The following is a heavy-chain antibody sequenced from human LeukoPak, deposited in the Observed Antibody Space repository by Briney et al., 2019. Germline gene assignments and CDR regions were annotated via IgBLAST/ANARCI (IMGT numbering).Heavy chain of an antibody. Sequence: SETLSLTCTVSGGSISSDASYWAWIRQPPGKGLEWIGYIYYSGSTYYNPSLESRVTMSVDTSKNQFSLRLSSVTAADTAVYYCARLFDYYGAGPFDYWGQGTQVTVSS. CDR1: GGSISSDASY. CDR3: ARLFDYYGAGPFDY. V-gene: IGHV4-30-4*08. D-gene: IGHD3-10*01. J-gene: IGHJ4*02. CDR2: IYYSGST.